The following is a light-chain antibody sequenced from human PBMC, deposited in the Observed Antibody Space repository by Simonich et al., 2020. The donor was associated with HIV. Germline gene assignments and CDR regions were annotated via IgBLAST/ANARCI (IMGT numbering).Light chain of an antibody. V-gene: IGKV4-1*01. CDR2: WAS. Sequence: DIVMTQSPDSLAVSLGERATIYCKSSQSCLYSSNNKNYLAWYQQKPGQPPKLLIYWASTRESGVPDRFSGSGSGTDFTLTISSLQAEDVAVYSCQQYYSTPPTFGQGTKVEIK. CDR1: QSCLYSSNNKNY. CDR3: QQYYSTPPT. J-gene: IGKJ1*01.